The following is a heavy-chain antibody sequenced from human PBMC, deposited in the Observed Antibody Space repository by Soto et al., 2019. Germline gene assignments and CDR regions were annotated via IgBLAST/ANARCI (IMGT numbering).Heavy chain of an antibody. Sequence: VQLVESGGDVVQPGRSLRLSCAASHFSFSSSPMNWVRQAPGKGLEWVATISYDGSSKYYAESVEGRFTVSRDNSKNTLFLQVNSLRVEDTVVYYCAREGDYSNYFDYWGQGTLVTVSS. J-gene: IGHJ4*02. CDR2: ISYDGSSK. CDR3: AREGDYSNYFDY. D-gene: IGHD4-4*01. V-gene: IGHV3-30*04. CDR1: HFSFSSSP.